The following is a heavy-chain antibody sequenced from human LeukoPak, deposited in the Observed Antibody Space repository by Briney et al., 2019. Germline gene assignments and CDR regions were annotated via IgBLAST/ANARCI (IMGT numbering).Heavy chain of an antibody. CDR1: GFIFSTYW. CDR3: ARVRDYDYVWGRREDAFDI. CDR2: INSVGSST. D-gene: IGHD3-16*01. V-gene: IGHV3-74*01. Sequence: QPGGSLRLSCAASGFIFSTYWMHWVRQAPGKGLVWVSRINSVGSSTNYADSVKGRFTISRDNAKNMLYLQMNSLRAEDTAVYYCARVRDYDYVWGRREDAFDIWGQGTMVTASS. J-gene: IGHJ3*02.